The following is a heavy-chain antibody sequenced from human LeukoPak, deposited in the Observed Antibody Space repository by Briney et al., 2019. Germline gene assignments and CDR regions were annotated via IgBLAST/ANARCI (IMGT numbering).Heavy chain of an antibody. CDR2: VSAGGGST. V-gene: IGHV3-23*01. CDR1: GFTFYSFA. Sequence: PGGSLRLSCAASGFTFYSFAMTWVRQAPGKGLEWVSSVSAGGGSTFYADSVKGRFTISRDNSKNTLHLQMNSLRAEDTAVYYCAKGTGSGSYLNDYWGQGTLVTVSS. CDR3: AKGTGSGSYLNDY. J-gene: IGHJ4*02. D-gene: IGHD3-10*01.